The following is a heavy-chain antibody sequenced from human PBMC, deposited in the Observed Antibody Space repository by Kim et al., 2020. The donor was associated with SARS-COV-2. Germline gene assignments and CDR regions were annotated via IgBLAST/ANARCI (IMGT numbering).Heavy chain of an antibody. V-gene: IGHV1-69*04. J-gene: IGHJ4*02. Sequence: SVKVSCKASGGSFNNYAFSWVRQAPGQGLEWMGRIVPVVALTTYAQKFQGRLTITADKSTSTAYMELSILTTEDTATYSCATRHDYPIGWGQGTLVIVS. CDR3: ATRHDYPIG. CDR2: IVPVVALT. D-gene: IGHD4-17*01. CDR1: GGSFNNYA.